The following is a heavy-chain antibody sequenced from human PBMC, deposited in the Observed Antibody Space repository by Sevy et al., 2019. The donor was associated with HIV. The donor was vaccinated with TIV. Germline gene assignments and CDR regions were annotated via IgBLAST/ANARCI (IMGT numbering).Heavy chain of an antibody. V-gene: IGHV3-30*18. Sequence: GGSLRLSCRASGFRFNNYGMHWVRQAPGKGLQWVAVISHDGRKRFYADSLEGRFTISRDNSKNPLYLQMSGLRTEDTAMYYCAKLDYDLLTGNPDYWGQGTLVTVSS. CDR3: AKLDYDLLTGNPDY. CDR1: GFRFNNYG. CDR2: ISHDGRKR. D-gene: IGHD3-9*01. J-gene: IGHJ4*02.